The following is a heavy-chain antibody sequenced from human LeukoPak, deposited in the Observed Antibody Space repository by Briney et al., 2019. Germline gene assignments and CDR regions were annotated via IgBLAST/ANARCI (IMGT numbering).Heavy chain of an antibody. V-gene: IGHV7-4-1*02. D-gene: IGHD3-22*01. CDR3: AREGYYYDSSGYYSNWFDP. J-gene: IGHJ5*02. CDR1: GYTFTSYA. Sequence: ASVKVSCKASGYTFTSYAMNWVRQAPGQGLEWMGWINTSTGNPTYAQGFTGRFVFSLDTSVSTAYLQISSLKAEDTAVYYCAREGYYYDSSGYYSNWFDPWGQGTLVTVSS. CDR2: INTSTGNP.